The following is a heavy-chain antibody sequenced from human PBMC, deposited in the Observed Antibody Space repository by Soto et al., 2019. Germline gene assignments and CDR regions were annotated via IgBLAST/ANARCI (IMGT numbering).Heavy chain of an antibody. CDR3: AKGGYCSGGSCYLEYWTDAFDI. D-gene: IGHD2-15*01. CDR2: ISWNSGSI. Sequence: GGSLRLSCAASGFTFDDYAMHWVRQAPGKGLEWVSGISWNSGSIGYADSVKGRFTISRDNAKNSLYLQMNSLRAEDTALYYCAKGGYCSGGSCYLEYWTDAFDIWGQGTMVTVSS. J-gene: IGHJ3*02. CDR1: GFTFDDYA. V-gene: IGHV3-9*01.